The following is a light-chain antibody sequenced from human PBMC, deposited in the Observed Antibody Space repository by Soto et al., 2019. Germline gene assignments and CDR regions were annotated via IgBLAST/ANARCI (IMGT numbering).Light chain of an antibody. CDR1: QSISSW. Sequence: DIPMTQSPSTLSASVGDRVTITCRASQSISSWLAWYQQKPGKAPNLLIYKASSLESGVSSRFSGSGSGTEFTLTISSLQPDDFATYYCQRYNSYPWTFGQGTKVEIK. V-gene: IGKV1-5*03. CDR2: KAS. CDR3: QRYNSYPWT. J-gene: IGKJ1*01.